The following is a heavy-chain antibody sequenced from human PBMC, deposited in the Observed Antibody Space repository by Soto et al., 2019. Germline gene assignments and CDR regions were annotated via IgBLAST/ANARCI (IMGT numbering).Heavy chain of an antibody. CDR2: ISTFNGNT. D-gene: IGHD4-4*01. CDR3: AGFKEGNILGLRWLDP. Sequence: GASVKVSCKASGYTFITYGLSWVRQAPGQGLEWMGWISTFNGNTNYAQKFQGRVTMTTDTSTSTAYMELRSLGSDDTAVYYCAGFKEGNILGLRWLDPWGQGTRVTVSS. J-gene: IGHJ5*02. V-gene: IGHV1-18*01. CDR1: GYTFITYG.